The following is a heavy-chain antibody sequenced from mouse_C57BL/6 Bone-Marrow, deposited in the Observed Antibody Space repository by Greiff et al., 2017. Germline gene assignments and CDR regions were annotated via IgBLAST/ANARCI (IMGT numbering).Heavy chain of an antibody. Sequence: EVKLQESGPGLVKPSQSLSLTCSVTGYSITSGYYWNWIRQFSGNKLEWMGYISYDGSNNYNPSLKNRISITRDTSKNQFFLKLNSVTTEDTATYYCARGQRGFAYWGQGTLVTVSA. CDR2: ISYDGSN. CDR1: GYSITSGYY. V-gene: IGHV3-6*01. J-gene: IGHJ3*01. D-gene: IGHD3-3*01. CDR3: ARGQRGFAY.